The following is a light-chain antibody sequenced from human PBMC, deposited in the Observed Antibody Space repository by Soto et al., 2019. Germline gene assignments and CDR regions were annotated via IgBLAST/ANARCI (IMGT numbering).Light chain of an antibody. CDR1: SNDVGGYDL. Sequence: QSALTHPASVSVSPGQSITISCTGTSNDVGGYDLVCWYQQHPGKSPKLMIYESIKRPSGVSDRLSGSRSCNTASLTISALQAEDEDDYSCCSFAGGATFVFGGGTKLTVL. J-gene: IGLJ2*01. CDR2: ESI. V-gene: IGLV2-23*02. CDR3: CSFAGGATFV.